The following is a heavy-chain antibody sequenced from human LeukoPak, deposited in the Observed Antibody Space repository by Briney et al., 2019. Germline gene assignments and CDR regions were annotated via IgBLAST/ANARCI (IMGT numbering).Heavy chain of an antibody. Sequence: WETLSLTCTVSGGSISSYYWTWIRQTPGKGLEWIGFIHYTGSTNYNSSLKSRVTISVDTSKSQFSLELTSVTAADTAVYYCAGGPAVTTNDYWGQGTLVTVFS. V-gene: IGHV4-59*01. CDR1: GGSISSYY. D-gene: IGHD4-17*01. CDR2: IHYTGST. J-gene: IGHJ4*02. CDR3: AGGPAVTTNDY.